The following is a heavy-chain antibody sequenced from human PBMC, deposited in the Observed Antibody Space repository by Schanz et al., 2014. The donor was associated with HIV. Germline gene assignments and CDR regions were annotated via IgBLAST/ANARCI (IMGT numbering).Heavy chain of an antibody. D-gene: IGHD2-2*01. J-gene: IGHJ4*02. CDR1: GGTLSNYA. CDR3: TINRYQLLTFDY. V-gene: IGHV1-2*02. CDR2: IKPNSGDT. Sequence: QVQLVQSGAEVKKTGSPVKVSCKAFGGTLSNYAISWVRQAPGQGPEWMGYIKPNSGDTFYAQKFRGRVTMTRDTSMSTASVEVSRLRSDDTAVYFCTINRYQLLTFDYWGQGTLVRVSS.